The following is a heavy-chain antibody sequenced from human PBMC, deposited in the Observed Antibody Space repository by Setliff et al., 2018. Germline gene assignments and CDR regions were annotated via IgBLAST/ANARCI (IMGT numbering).Heavy chain of an antibody. Sequence: ASETLSLTCTVSGASVTSFDYYWSWIRQPPGKGLEYIGHISHGVSTSYSPSLKSRLSISADTSKNQFSLKLTPVTAADTAVYYCARTHCTTTSCFYFHYWGQGTVVTSPQ. V-gene: IGHV4-30-4*01. CDR1: GASVTSFDYY. CDR3: ARTHCTTTSCFYFHY. CDR2: ISHGVST. D-gene: IGHD2-2*01. J-gene: IGHJ4*02.